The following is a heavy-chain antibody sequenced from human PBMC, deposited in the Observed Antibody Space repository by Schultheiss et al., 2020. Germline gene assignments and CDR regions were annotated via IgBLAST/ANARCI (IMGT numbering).Heavy chain of an antibody. CDR2: IYYSGST. Sequence: SETLALTCTVSGGSISSGDYYWSWIRQPPGKGLEWIGYIYYSGSTYYNPSLKSRVTISVDTSKNQFSLKLSSVTAADTAVYYCAREGSYGYEPTSDYYYYGMDVWGQGTTVTVSS. J-gene: IGHJ6*02. V-gene: IGHV4-30-4*01. D-gene: IGHD5-18*01. CDR3: AREGSYGYEPTSDYYYYGMDV. CDR1: GGSISSGDYY.